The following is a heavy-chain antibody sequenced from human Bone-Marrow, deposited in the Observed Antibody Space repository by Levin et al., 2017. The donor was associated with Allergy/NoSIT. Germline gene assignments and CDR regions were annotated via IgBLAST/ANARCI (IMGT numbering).Heavy chain of an antibody. CDR2: IYWDDDK. CDR1: GFSLSTSGVG. D-gene: IGHD3-3*01. J-gene: IGHJ5*02. CDR3: AHRRGDFWSGYWFDP. Sequence: ESGPTLVKPTQTLTLTCTFSGFSLSTSGVGVGWIRQPPGKALEWLALIYWDDDKRYSPSLKSRLTITKDTSKNQVVLTMTNMDPVDTATYYCAHRRGDFWSGYWFDPWGQGTLVTVSS. V-gene: IGHV2-5*02.